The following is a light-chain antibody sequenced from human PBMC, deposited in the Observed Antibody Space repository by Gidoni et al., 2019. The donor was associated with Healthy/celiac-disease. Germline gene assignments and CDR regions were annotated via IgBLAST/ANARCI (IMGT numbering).Light chain of an antibody. CDR3: QQRSNWPPA. CDR1: QSVSSY. J-gene: IGKJ1*01. Sequence: EIVLTQSPATLFLSPGERATLSCRARQSVSSYLAWYQQKPGQAPRLLIYDASDRATGIPARFSGSGSGTDFTLTISSLEPEDFAVYYCQQRSNWPPAFGQETKVEIK. CDR2: DAS. V-gene: IGKV3-11*01.